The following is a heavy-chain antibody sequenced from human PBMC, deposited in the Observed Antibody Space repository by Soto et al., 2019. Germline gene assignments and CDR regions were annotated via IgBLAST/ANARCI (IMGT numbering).Heavy chain of an antibody. CDR3: ARARTDLGDYYYGMDV. D-gene: IGHD3-16*01. CDR2: IIPIFGTA. V-gene: IGHV1-69*13. Sequence: GASVKVSCKASGGTFSSYAISWVRQAPGQGLEWMGGIIPIFGTANYAQKFQGRVTITADESTSTAYMELSSLRSEDTAVYYCARARTDLGDYYYGMDVWGQGTTVTVYS. J-gene: IGHJ6*02. CDR1: GGTFSSYA.